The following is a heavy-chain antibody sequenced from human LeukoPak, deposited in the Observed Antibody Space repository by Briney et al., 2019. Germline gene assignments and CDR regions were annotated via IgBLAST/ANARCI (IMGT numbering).Heavy chain of an antibody. CDR2: INPNSGGT. CDR3: AREQLEVEAFDI. J-gene: IGHJ3*02. V-gene: IGHV1-2*02. Sequence: ASVKVSCKASGYTFTGYYMHWVRQAPGQGLEWMGWINPNSGGTNYAQKFQGRVTMTRDTSISTAYMELSRPRSDDTAVYYCAREQLEVEAFDIWGQGTMVTVSS. CDR1: GYTFTGYY. D-gene: IGHD1-1*01.